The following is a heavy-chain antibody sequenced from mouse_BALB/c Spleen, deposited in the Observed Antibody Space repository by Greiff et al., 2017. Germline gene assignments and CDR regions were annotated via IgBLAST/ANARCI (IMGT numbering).Heavy chain of an antibody. CDR2: INPYNGDT. D-gene: IGHD1-2*01. CDR3: ARSLLLYAMDY. CDR1: GYSFTGYF. J-gene: IGHJ4*01. Sequence: VQLQQSGPELVKPGASVKISCKASGYSFTGYFMNWVMQSHGKSLEWIGRINPYNGDTFYNQKFKGKATLTVDKSSSTAHMELRSLASEDSAVYYCARSLLLYAMDYWGQGTSVTVSS. V-gene: IGHV1-20*02.